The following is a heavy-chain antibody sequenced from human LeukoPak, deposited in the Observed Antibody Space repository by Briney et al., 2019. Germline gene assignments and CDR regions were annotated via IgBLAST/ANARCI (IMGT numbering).Heavy chain of an antibody. J-gene: IGHJ5*02. V-gene: IGHV1-2*02. CDR2: INPNSGDT. Sequence: ASVNVSCKASGYTFTGYYMHWVRQAPGQGLEWMGWINPNSGDTKYAQKFRGRVTMTRDTSISTAYMELSRLKSDDTAVYHCARVDYDLWSGSSWFDPWGQGTLVTVSS. D-gene: IGHD3-3*01. CDR1: GYTFTGYY. CDR3: ARVDYDLWSGSSWFDP.